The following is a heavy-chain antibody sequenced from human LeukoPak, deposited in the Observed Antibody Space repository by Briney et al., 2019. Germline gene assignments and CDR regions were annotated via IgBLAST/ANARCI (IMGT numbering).Heavy chain of an antibody. CDR2: IYHSGCT. D-gene: IGHD4-17*01. J-gene: IGHJ4*02. CDR3: ARGTPDYGNFDY. V-gene: IGHV4-30-2*01. CDR1: GGSISSGGYS. Sequence: SETLSLTCAVSGGSISSGGYSWSWIRQPPGKGLEWIGYIYHSGCTYYNPSLKSRVTISVDRSKNQFSLKLSSVTAADTAVYYCARGTPDYGNFDYWGQGTLVTVSS.